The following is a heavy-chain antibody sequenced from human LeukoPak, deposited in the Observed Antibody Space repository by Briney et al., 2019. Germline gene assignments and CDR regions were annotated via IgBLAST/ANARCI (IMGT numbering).Heavy chain of an antibody. J-gene: IGHJ4*01. D-gene: IGHD5-24*01. Sequence: SETLSLTCTVSGGSISSYYWSWIRQPPGKGLEWIGCIYYTGTTNYNPSLKSRVTISVDRSKNLFSLKLTSVTAADTAVYYCTRWMARYYFDYWGHGTLVTVSS. CDR2: IYYTGTT. CDR3: TRWMARYYFDY. CDR1: GGSISSYY. V-gene: IGHV4-59*08.